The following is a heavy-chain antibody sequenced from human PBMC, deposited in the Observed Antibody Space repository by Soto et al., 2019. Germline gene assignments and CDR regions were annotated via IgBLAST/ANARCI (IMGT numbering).Heavy chain of an antibody. CDR1: GGSFSGSY. CDR2: INHSGST. Sequence: PSETLSLTCAVYGGSFSGSYWSWIRQPPGKGLEWIGEINHSGSTNYNPSLKSRVTISVDTSKNQFSLKLSSVTAADTAVYYCARGGVVGATTDYYYYYGMDVWGQGTTVTVSS. J-gene: IGHJ6*02. D-gene: IGHD1-26*01. CDR3: ARGGVVGATTDYYYYYGMDV. V-gene: IGHV4-34*01.